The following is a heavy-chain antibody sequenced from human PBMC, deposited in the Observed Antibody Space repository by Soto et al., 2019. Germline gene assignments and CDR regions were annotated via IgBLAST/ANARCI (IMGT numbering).Heavy chain of an antibody. D-gene: IGHD1-7*01. J-gene: IGHJ5*02. CDR3: ARDATRIYQSGTTSWYDP. CDR1: GGTFSSYA. CDR2: IIPIFGTA. Sequence: SVKVSCKASGGTFSSYAISWVRQAPGPGLEWMGGIIPIFGTANYAQKFQGRVTITADESTSTAYMELSSLRSEDTAVYYCARDATRIYQSGTTSWYDPCGQGTLLTVSS. V-gene: IGHV1-69*13.